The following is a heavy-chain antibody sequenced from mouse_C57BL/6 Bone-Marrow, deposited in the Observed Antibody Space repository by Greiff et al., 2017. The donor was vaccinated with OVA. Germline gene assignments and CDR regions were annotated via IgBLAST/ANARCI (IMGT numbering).Heavy chain of an antibody. CDR1: GFTFTDYY. D-gene: IGHD4-1*01. J-gene: IGHJ1*03. V-gene: IGHV7-3*01. Sequence: DVQLVESGGGLVQPGGSLSLSCAASGFTFTDYYMSWVRQPPGKALEWLGFIRNRANGYTTEYSVSVKGRFTISRDNSQSILYLQMNALRAEDSAAYYCARYHNWDWHFDVWGTGTTVTVSS. CDR2: IRNRANGYTT. CDR3: ARYHNWDWHFDV.